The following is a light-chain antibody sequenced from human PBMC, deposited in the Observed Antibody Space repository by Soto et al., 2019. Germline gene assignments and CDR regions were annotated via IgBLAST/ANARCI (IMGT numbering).Light chain of an antibody. V-gene: IGKV3-15*01. CDR1: QSVGSD. Sequence: EIVMTQSPVALSVSPGERATLSCRAGQSVGSDLAGYRQKPGQAPSLLIYVASTRATVIPARFTGSGSGTEFTLTISSLQSEDFAVFYCQQYNNWPPTWTFGQGTKVDIK. J-gene: IGKJ1*01. CDR3: QQYNNWPPTWT. CDR2: VAS.